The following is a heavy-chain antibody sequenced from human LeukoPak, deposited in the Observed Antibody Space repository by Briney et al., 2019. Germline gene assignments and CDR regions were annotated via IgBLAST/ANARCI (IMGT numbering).Heavy chain of an antibody. D-gene: IGHD3-3*01. V-gene: IGHV4-30-4*08. J-gene: IGHJ4*02. Sequence: SQTLSLTCTVSGGSISSGGYYWSWIRQHPGKGLEWIGYIYYSGSTYYNPSLKSRVTISVDTSKNQFSLKLSSVTAADTAVYYCARGSLYDWSYDYWGQGTLVTVSS. CDR3: ARGSLYDWSYDY. CDR1: GGSISSGGYY. CDR2: IYYSGST.